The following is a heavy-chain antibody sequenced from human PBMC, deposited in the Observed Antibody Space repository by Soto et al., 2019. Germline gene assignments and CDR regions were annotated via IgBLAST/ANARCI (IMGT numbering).Heavy chain of an antibody. CDR1: GFIFSSYD. CDR2: ISYDGSNK. V-gene: IGHV3-30*18. CDR3: AKETFEAGTTNLHYFDY. Sequence: QVQLVESGGGVVQPGRSLRLSCEASGFIFSSYDMHWVRQAPGKGLEWVALISYDGSNKYYADSVKGRFTISRDKSKNTLYLQMNSLRGEDTAVYYCAKETFEAGTTNLHYFDYWGQGILVTVSS. D-gene: IGHD3-10*01. J-gene: IGHJ4*02.